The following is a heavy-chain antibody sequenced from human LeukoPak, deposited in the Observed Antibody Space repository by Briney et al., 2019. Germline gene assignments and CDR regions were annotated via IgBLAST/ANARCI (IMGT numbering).Heavy chain of an antibody. CDR1: GFTFSSYS. CDR3: ARLSMLD. Sequence: PGGSLRLSCAASGFTFSSYSMTCVRQAPGKGLEWVSYISSSSSTIYYADSVKGRFTISRDNAKNSLYLQMNSLRAEDTAVYYCARLSMLDWGQGTLVTVSS. CDR2: ISSSSSTI. V-gene: IGHV3-48*01. J-gene: IGHJ4*02. D-gene: IGHD3-16*01.